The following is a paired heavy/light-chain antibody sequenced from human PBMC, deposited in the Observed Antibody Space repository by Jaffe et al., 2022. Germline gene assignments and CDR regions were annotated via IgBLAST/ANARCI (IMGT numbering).Heavy chain of an antibody. D-gene: IGHD3-10*01. CDR3: ARDEGDLLILDY. Sequence: QVQLQESGPGLVKPSQPLSLTCTVSGGSINSGLYYWSWVRQPAGKGLEWIGRIYTRGSTNYNPSLKSRVTISLDTSKNQFSLKLSSVTAADTAVYYCARDEGDLLILDYWGQGTPVTVSS. CDR2: IYTRGST. V-gene: IGHV4-61*02. J-gene: IGHJ4*02. CDR1: GGSINSGLYY.
Light chain of an antibody. CDR3: SSYTTSSTRV. J-gene: IGLJ1*01. CDR2: EVS. V-gene: IGLV2-14*01. Sequence: QSALTQPASVSGSPGQSITISCSGTSSDVGAYKYVSWYQQHPGKAPKVMIYEVSNRPSGVSNRFSGSKSGNTASLTITGLQAEDEADYYCSSYTTSSTRVFGTGTKVTVL. CDR1: SSDVGAYKY.